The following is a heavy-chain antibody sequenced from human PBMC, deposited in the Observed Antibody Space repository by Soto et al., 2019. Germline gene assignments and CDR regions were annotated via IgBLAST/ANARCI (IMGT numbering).Heavy chain of an antibody. CDR3: ARTYCSCCCCYMNFVY. D-gene: IGHD2-15*01. J-gene: IGHJ4*01. V-gene: IGHV4-59*12. CDR2: ISYSGSS. Sequence: SETLSLTCTGSGGSISSYSWSWIRQPPGKGLEWIGYISYSGSSNYNPSLKSRVTISVDTSKNQFSLKLSSVTAADTAVYYCARTYCSCCCCYMNFVYSVHATLFSVPS. CDR1: GGSISSYS.